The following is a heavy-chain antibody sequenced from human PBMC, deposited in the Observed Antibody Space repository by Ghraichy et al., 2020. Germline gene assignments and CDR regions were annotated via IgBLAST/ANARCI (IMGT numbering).Heavy chain of an antibody. CDR3: ARVVPAQHFQH. J-gene: IGHJ1*01. Sequence: SETLSLTCTVSGGSISSGSYYWSWIRQPAGKGLEWIGRIYTSGSTNYNPSLKSRVTISVDTSKNQFSLKLSSVTAADTAVYYCARVVPAQHFQHWGQGTLVTVSS. V-gene: IGHV4-61*02. CDR1: GGSISSGSYY. D-gene: IGHD2-2*01. CDR2: IYTSGST.